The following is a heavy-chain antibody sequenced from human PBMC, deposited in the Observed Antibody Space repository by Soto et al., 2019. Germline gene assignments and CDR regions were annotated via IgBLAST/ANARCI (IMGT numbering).Heavy chain of an antibody. CDR1: GDSISTYY. CDR2: IYYGGST. Sequence: QVQLQESGPGLVKPSETLSLTCTVSGDSISTYYWTWIRQSPGKGLEWIASIYYGGSTNYNPSLKSRVTISVDTSKNQFSLKLNSVTAADTAVYYCARPGRDWGSLDYWGQGTLVTVSS. V-gene: IGHV4-59*08. CDR3: ARPGRDWGSLDY. J-gene: IGHJ4*02. D-gene: IGHD7-27*01.